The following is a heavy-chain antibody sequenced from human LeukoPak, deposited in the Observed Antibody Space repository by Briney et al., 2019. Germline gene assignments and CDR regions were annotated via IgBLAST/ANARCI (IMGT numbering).Heavy chain of an antibody. CDR3: ARGRPYYDSSGLYFPFDY. V-gene: IGHV4-34*01. CDR2: INHSGST. D-gene: IGHD3-22*01. J-gene: IGHJ4*02. CDR1: GGSFSGYY. Sequence: SETLSLTCAVYGGSFSGYYWSWIRQPPGKGLEWIGEINHSGSTNYNPSLKSRVTISVDTSKNQFSLKLSSVTAADTAVYYCARGRPYYDSSGLYFPFDYWCQGTLVTVSS.